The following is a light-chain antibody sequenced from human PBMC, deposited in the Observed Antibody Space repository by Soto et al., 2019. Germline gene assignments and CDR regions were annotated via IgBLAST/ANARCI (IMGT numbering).Light chain of an antibody. Sequence: EIVLTQSPGSLSLSPRERATLSCRASQSVSSNHLAWYQQKPGQAPRLLIYGASRRATGIPDRFSGSGSGTEFTLTISRLEPVDFAVYYCQQYGSSTYTFGQGTKVEIK. J-gene: IGKJ2*01. V-gene: IGKV3-20*01. CDR2: GAS. CDR1: QSVSSNH. CDR3: QQYGSSTYT.